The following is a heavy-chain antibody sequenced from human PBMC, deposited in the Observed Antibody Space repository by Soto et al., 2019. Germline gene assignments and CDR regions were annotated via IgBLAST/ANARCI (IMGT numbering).Heavy chain of an antibody. CDR2: ISAYNGNT. V-gene: IGHV1-18*01. J-gene: IGHJ6*03. D-gene: IGHD3-3*02. CDR1: GYTFTSYG. CDR3: ARYIFQSEGYYYYYYMDV. Sequence: ASVKVSCKASGYTFTSYGISWVRQAPGQGLEWMGWISAYNGNTNYAQKHQGRVTMTTDTSTSTAYMELRSLRSDDTAVYYFARYIFQSEGYYYYYYMDVWGKGTTVTVSS.